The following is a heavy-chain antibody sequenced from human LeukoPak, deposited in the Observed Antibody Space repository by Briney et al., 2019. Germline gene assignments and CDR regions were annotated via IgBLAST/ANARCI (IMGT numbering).Heavy chain of an antibody. CDR2: INHSGST. J-gene: IGHJ6*02. Sequence: PSETLSLTCAVSGGSISSSNWWSWVRQPPGKGLEWIGEINHSGSTNYNPSLKSRVTISVDTSKNQFSLKLSSVTAADTAVYYCARGGVLLWFGDLREGMDVWGQGTTVTVSS. D-gene: IGHD3-10*01. CDR1: GGSISSSNW. CDR3: ARGGVLLWFGDLREGMDV. V-gene: IGHV4-4*02.